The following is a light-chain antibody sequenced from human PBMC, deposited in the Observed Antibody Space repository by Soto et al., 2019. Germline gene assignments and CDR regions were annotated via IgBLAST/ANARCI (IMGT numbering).Light chain of an antibody. V-gene: IGKV1-27*01. J-gene: IGKJ3*01. CDR1: QGISNY. CDR3: QKYNSAPLFT. Sequence: DIQMTQSPSSLSASVGDRVTITCRASQGISNYLAWYQQKPGKVPKLLIYAASTLQSGVPSRFSGSGSGTDFTLTISSLQPEDVATFYCQKYNSAPLFTFGPGTKVDIK. CDR2: AAS.